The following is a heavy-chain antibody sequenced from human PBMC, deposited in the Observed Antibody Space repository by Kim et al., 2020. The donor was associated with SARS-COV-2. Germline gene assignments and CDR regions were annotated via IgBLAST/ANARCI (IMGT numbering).Heavy chain of an antibody. J-gene: IGHJ4*02. CDR3: ARDPLIITMVRGVIRGPFDY. D-gene: IGHD3-10*01. V-gene: IGHV1-3*01. Sequence: ASVKVSCKASGYTFTSYAMHWVRQAPGQRLEWMGWINAGNGNTKYSQKFQGRVTITRDTSASTAYMELSSLRSEDTAVYYCARDPLIITMVRGVIRGPFDYWGQGTLVTVSS. CDR1: GYTFTSYA. CDR2: INAGNGNT.